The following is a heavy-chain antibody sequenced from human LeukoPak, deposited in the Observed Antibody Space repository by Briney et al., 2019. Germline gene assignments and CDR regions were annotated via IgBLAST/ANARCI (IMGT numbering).Heavy chain of an antibody. J-gene: IGHJ6*03. CDR1: SGSISSGSFY. V-gene: IGHV4-61*02. D-gene: IGHD3-10*01. Sequence: SQTLSLTCTVSSGSISSGSFYWSWIRQPAGKGLEWIGRIYTSGGTNYNPSLKSRVTISVDTSKNQFSLKLSSVTAADTAVYYCARVAGHYGSGSYLMDYYYYYMDVWGKGTTVTVSS. CDR3: ARVAGHYGSGSYLMDYYYYYMDV. CDR2: IYTSGGT.